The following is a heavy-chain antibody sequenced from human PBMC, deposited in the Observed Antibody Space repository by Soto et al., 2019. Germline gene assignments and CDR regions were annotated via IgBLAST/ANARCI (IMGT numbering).Heavy chain of an antibody. J-gene: IGHJ4*02. V-gene: IGHV3-53*01. CDR1: GFTVNSKY. Sequence: EVQLVESGGGLIQPGGSLRLSCAASGFTVNSKYMTWVRQAPGKGLEWVSVIYGGGTTYYADSVKGRFTISRDNSKNTLYLQMNSLRAEDTAVYYGVQTTGWPGFDFWGQGTLVTVSS. D-gene: IGHD6-19*01. CDR3: VQTTGWPGFDF. CDR2: IYGGGTT.